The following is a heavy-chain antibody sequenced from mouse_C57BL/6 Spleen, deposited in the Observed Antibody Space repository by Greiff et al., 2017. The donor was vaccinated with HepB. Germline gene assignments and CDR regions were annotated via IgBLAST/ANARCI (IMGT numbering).Heavy chain of an antibody. J-gene: IGHJ2*01. CDR2: IDPETGGT. CDR3: TSPGNYYGSSPLCY. Sequence: QVQLQQSGAELVRPGASVTLSCKASGYTFTDYEMHWVKQTPVHGLEWIGAIDPETGGTAYNQKFKGKAILTADKSSSTAYMELRSLTSEDSAVYYCTSPGNYYGSSPLCYWGQGTTLTVSS. CDR1: GYTFTDYE. V-gene: IGHV1-15*01. D-gene: IGHD1-1*01.